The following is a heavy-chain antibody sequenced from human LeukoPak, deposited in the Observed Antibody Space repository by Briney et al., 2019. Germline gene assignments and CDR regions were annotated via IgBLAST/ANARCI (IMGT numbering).Heavy chain of an antibody. CDR1: GYTFTSYG. J-gene: IGHJ4*02. D-gene: IGHD2-8*01. CDR3: AGDSLGSMEY. CDR2: ISAYNGNT. Sequence: ASVTVSYKASGYTFTSYGISWVRQAPGQGREGMGWISAYNGNTNYAQKLRGRVTMTTDTSTSTAYRELRSLRSDATAVYYCAGDSLGSMEYGGQGPLVTVSS. V-gene: IGHV1-18*01.